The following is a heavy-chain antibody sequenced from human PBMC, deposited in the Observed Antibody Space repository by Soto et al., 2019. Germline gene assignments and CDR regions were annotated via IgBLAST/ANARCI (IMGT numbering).Heavy chain of an antibody. Sequence: GSLRLSCAASGFTFSNFSMTWVRQAPGEGLEWVSGISGSGTNTYYAESVKGRFTVSRDNSKDTLFLHIASLKADDTAVYFCAKDPNDYDSSAYYVDYWGRGTLVTVSS. CDR2: ISGSGTNT. V-gene: IGHV3-23*01. D-gene: IGHD3-22*01. CDR3: AKDPNDYDSSAYYVDY. J-gene: IGHJ4*02. CDR1: GFTFSNFS.